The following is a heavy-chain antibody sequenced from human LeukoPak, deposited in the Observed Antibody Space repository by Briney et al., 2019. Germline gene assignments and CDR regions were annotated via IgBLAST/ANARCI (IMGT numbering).Heavy chain of an antibody. CDR2: INHSGST. V-gene: IGHV4-34*01. CDR1: GGSFSGYY. CDR3: ARLGVYSSSWYGY. J-gene: IGHJ4*02. D-gene: IGHD6-13*01. Sequence: PSETLSLTCAVYGGSFSGYYWSWIRQPPGKGLEWIGEINHSGSTNYNPSLKSRVTISVDTSKNQFSLKLSSVTAADTAVYYCARLGVYSSSWYGYWGQGTLVTVSS.